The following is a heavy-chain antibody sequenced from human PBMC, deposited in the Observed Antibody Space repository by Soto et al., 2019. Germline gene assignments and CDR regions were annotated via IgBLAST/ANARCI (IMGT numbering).Heavy chain of an antibody. CDR2: ISSRSGYI. CDR1: GFSFSIYS. D-gene: IGHD2-21*02. Sequence: GGSLRLSCAASGFSFSIYSMNWFRLAPGKGLEWVSSISSRSGYIYYADSVKGRFTISRDNAKNSLFLQMSSLRADDTAVYYCWKGPGDFLGSVGFDMGGKGTMVTV. V-gene: IGHV3-21*01. CDR3: WKGPGDFLGSVGFDM. J-gene: IGHJ3*02.